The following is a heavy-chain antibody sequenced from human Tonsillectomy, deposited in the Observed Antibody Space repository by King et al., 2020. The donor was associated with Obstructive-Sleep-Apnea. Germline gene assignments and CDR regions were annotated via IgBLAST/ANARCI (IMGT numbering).Heavy chain of an antibody. D-gene: IGHD6-13*01. V-gene: IGHV3-11*05. CDR2: ISPSSSYI. J-gene: IGHJ4*02. CDR3: ARDGIAAAGTSPY. Sequence: VQLVESGGGLVKPGGSLRLSCAASGFTFSDYYMTWIRQAPGKGLEWVSYISPSSSYISYADSVKGRFTISRDNAKNSLYLQMNSLRDDDTGVYYCARDGIAAAGTSPYWGQGTLVTVSS. CDR1: GFTFSDYY.